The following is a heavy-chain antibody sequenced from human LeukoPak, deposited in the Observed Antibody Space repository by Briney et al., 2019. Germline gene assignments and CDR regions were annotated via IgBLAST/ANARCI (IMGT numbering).Heavy chain of an antibody. CDR2: INPNDAST. Sequence: ASVKVSCRASGYIFTSFYIHWVRQAPGQGLEWVGIINPNDASTNYAQKFQGRVTMTRDTSTSTVYVELSSLRSEDAAVYYCARTAIAARYYFDYWGQGSLVTVSS. CDR3: ARTAIAARYYFDY. CDR1: GYIFTSFY. D-gene: IGHD6-6*01. J-gene: IGHJ4*02. V-gene: IGHV1-46*01.